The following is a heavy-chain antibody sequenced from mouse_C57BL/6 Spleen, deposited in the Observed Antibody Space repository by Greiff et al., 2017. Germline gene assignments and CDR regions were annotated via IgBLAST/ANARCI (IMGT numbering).Heavy chain of an antibody. D-gene: IGHD4-1*02. Sequence: QVQLKESGTELVKPGASVKLSCKASGYTFTSYWMHWVKQRPGQGLEWIGNINPSNGGTNYNEKFKSKATLTVDKSSSTAYMQLSSLTSEDSAVYYCARDHNWDPFAYWGQGTLVTVSA. J-gene: IGHJ3*01. CDR2: INPSNGGT. CDR1: GYTFTSYW. V-gene: IGHV1-53*01. CDR3: ARDHNWDPFAY.